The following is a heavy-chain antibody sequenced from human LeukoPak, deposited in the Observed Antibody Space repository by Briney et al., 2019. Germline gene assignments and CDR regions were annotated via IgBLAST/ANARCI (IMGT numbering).Heavy chain of an antibody. D-gene: IGHD3-22*01. CDR2: ISGSGGST. J-gene: IGHJ4*02. CDR1: GFTFSRYA. Sequence: GSLRLSCAASGFTFSRYAMSWVRQAPGKGLEWVSAISGSGGSTYYADSVKGRFTISRDNSKNTLYPQMNSLRAEDTAVYYCANTYYYDSSGYSPLDYWGQGTLVTVSS. CDR3: ANTYYYDSSGYSPLDY. V-gene: IGHV3-23*01.